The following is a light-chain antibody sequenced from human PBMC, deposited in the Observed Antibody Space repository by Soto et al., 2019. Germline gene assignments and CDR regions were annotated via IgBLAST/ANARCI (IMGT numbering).Light chain of an antibody. CDR3: QQYNEYSKT. CDR1: QSISSW. V-gene: IGKV1-5*01. CDR2: DAS. Sequence: DIQMTQSPSTLSASVGDRVTITCRASQSISSWLAWYQQKPGKAPKLLIYDASSLESGVPSRFSGSGSGTEFTLSISSLQPDDFATYYCQQYNEYSKTFGQGTKVDIK. J-gene: IGKJ1*01.